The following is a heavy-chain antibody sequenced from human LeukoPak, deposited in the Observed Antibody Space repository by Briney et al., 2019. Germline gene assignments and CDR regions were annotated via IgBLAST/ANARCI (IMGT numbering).Heavy chain of an antibody. D-gene: IGHD3-10*01. CDR1: GGTFSSYA. CDR3: AGDYYYGSGSYYNWFDP. CDR2: IIPIFGTA. J-gene: IGHJ5*02. Sequence: SVKVSCKASGGTFSSYAISWVRQAPGQGLEWMGGIIPIFGTANYAQKFQGRVTITTDESTSTAYMELSSLRSEDTAVYYCAGDYYYGSGSYYNWFDPWGQGTLVTVSS. V-gene: IGHV1-69*05.